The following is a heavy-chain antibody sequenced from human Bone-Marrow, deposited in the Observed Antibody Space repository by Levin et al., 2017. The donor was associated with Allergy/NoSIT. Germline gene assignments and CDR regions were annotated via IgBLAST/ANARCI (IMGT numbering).Heavy chain of an antibody. D-gene: IGHD1-26*01. V-gene: IGHV4-30-4*01. CDR1: GGSISSGDYY. J-gene: IGHJ4*02. CDR2: IYYSGST. Sequence: SETLSLTCTVSGGSISSGDYYWSWIRQPPGKGLEWIGYIYYSGSTYYNPSLKSRVTISVDTSKNQFSLKLSSVTAADTAVYYCARGSGSYSGDFDYWGQGTLVTVSS. CDR3: ARGSGSYSGDFDY.